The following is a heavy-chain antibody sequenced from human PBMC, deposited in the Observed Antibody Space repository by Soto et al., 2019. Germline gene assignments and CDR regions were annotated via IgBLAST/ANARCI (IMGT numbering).Heavy chain of an antibody. D-gene: IGHD6-13*01. V-gene: IGHV4-34*01. CDR3: ARGQKGYSSSWYVD. CDR2: ISHSGST. J-gene: IGHJ4*02. CDR1: GGSFSGYS. Sequence: QVHLQQWGAGLLKPSETLSLTCAVYGGSFSGYSWSWIRQPPEKGLEWIGEISHSGSTNYNPSLKSRVTISVDTSKNQFSLKLTSVTAADTAVYYCARGQKGYSSSWYVDWGQGTLVTVSS.